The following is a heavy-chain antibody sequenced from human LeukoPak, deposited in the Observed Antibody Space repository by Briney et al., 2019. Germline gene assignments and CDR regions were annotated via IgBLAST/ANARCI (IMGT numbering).Heavy chain of an antibody. J-gene: IGHJ6*02. CDR3: ARDLSMYYDYGMDV. Sequence: SLRLSCAASGFTSSTYAMHWVRQPPGKGLEWVAVISYDRNNKNYADTVRGRVTTSRDKSKNTLSLQMGSLRAEDTAVYYCARDLSMYYDYGMDVWGQGTTVTVSS. V-gene: IGHV3-30*04. CDR1: GFTSSTYA. CDR2: ISYDRNNK.